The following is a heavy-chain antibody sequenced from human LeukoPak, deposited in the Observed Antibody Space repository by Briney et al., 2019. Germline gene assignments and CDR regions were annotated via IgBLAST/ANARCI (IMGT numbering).Heavy chain of an antibody. D-gene: IGHD4-17*01. CDR2: IYWDNNK. CDR1: GFSLSTSGVG. Sequence: ESGPTLVNPTQTLTLTCTFSGFSLSTSGVGVGWIRQPPGKALEWLALIYWDNNKLYSPSLKSRLTITKDTSKNQVVLTMTNMDPVDTATYSCVHYGDYRFLYYFDHWGQGTLVTVSS. J-gene: IGHJ4*02. CDR3: VHYGDYRFLYYFDH. V-gene: IGHV2-5*02.